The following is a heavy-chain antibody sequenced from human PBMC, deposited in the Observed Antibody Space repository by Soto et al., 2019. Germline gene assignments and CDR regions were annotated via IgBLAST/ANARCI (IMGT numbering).Heavy chain of an antibody. CDR3: ARVLQSYYYDSSGYMT. CDR1: GGSISSGGYC. CDR2: IYYSGST. D-gene: IGHD3-22*01. V-gene: IGHV4-31*03. Sequence: SETLSLTCTVSGGSISSGGYCWSWIRQHPGKGLEWIGYIYYSGSTYYNPSLKSRVTISVDTSKNQFSLKLSSVTAADTAVYYCARVLQSYYYDSSGYMTWGQGTLVTVSS. J-gene: IGHJ5*02.